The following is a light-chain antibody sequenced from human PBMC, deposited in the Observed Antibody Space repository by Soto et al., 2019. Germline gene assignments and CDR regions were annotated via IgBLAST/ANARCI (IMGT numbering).Light chain of an antibody. Sequence: QLVLTQSPSASASLGGSVKLTCTLSSGHSSYDIAWHQQQPEKGPRYLMKLNSDGSHTKGDGIPDRFSGSSSGAERYLTISGLQSEDGADNYFKTWGPGYAGFGGGTKLTV. J-gene: IGLJ2*01. CDR1: SGHSSYD. CDR3: KTWGPGYAG. V-gene: IGLV4-69*01. CDR2: LNSDGSH.